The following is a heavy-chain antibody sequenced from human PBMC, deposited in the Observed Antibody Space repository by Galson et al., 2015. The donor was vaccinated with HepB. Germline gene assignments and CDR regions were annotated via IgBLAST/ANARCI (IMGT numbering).Heavy chain of an antibody. CDR3: ARGRAVKLDY. D-gene: IGHD4-17*01. CDR2: IYYSGST. J-gene: IGHJ4*02. V-gene: IGHV4-59*08. Sequence: SETLSLTCTVYGGSISSYYWSWIRQPPGKGLEWIGYIYYSGSTNYNPSLKSRVTISVDTSKNQFSLKLSSVTAADTAVYYCARGRAVKLDYWGQGTLVTVSS. CDR1: GGSISSYY.